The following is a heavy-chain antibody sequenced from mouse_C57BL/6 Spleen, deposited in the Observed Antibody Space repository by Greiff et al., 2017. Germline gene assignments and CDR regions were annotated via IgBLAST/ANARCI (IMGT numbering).Heavy chain of an antibody. CDR2: IYPSDSET. CDR3: ARGDYDYDETNWYFDV. J-gene: IGHJ1*03. D-gene: IGHD2-4*01. Sequence: QVQLQQPGAELVRPGSSVKLSCKASGYTFTSYWMDWVKQRPGQGLEWIGNIYPSDSETHYNQKFKDKATLTVDKSSSTAYMQLRSLTSEDSAVYYCARGDYDYDETNWYFDVWGTGTTVTVSS. CDR1: GYTFTSYW. V-gene: IGHV1-61*01.